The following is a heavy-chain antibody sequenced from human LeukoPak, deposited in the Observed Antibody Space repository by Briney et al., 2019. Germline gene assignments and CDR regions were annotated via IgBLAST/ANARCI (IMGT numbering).Heavy chain of an antibody. Sequence: SETLSLTCTVSGDSSSSSSYYWGWIRQPPGKGLEWIGSIYYSGSTYYNPSLKSRVTISVDTSKNQFSLKVTSVTAADTAVYYCARHYNGWYNFFDYWGQGTLVTVSS. J-gene: IGHJ4*02. CDR3: ARHYNGWYNFFDY. D-gene: IGHD6-19*01. V-gene: IGHV4-39*01. CDR1: GDSSSSSSYY. CDR2: IYYSGST.